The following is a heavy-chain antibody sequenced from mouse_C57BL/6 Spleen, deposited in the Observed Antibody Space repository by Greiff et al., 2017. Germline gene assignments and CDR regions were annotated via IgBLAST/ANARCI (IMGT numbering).Heavy chain of an antibody. CDR3: ARGGIPSLPTVVDYYAMDY. J-gene: IGHJ4*01. CDR2: IYPRSGNT. Sequence: QVQLQQSGAELARPGASVKLSCKASGYTFTSYGISWVKQRTGQGLEWIGEIYPRSGNTYYNEKFKGKATLTADKSSSTAYMELRSLTSEDSAFYFCARGGIPSLPTVVDYYAMDYWGQGTSVTVSS. V-gene: IGHV1-81*01. CDR1: GYTFTSYG. D-gene: IGHD1-1*01.